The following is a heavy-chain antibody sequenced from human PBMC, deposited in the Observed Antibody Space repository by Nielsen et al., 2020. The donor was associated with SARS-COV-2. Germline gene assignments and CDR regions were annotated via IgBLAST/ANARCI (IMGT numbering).Heavy chain of an antibody. V-gene: IGHV1-46*01. Sequence: ASVKVSCEASGYTFTSYYMHWVRQAPGQGLEWMGIINPSGGSSTYAQKFQGRVTMTRDTSTSAVYMELSSLRSEDTAVYYCARGPIFGVVSPGYWGQGTLVTVSS. J-gene: IGHJ4*02. D-gene: IGHD3-3*01. CDR1: GYTFTSYY. CDR2: INPSGGSS. CDR3: ARGPIFGVVSPGY.